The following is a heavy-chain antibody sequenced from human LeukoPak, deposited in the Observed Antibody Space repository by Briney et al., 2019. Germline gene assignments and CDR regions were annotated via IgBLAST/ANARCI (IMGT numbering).Heavy chain of an antibody. D-gene: IGHD2-15*01. V-gene: IGHV4-30-2*01. J-gene: IGHJ4*02. Sequence: SETLSLTCTVSGGSISSGGYYWSWIRQPPGKGLEWIGYIYHSGSTYYNPSLKSRVTISVDRSKNQFSLKLSSVTAADTAVYYCARDNRGGWPPNYFDYWGQGTLVTVSS. CDR1: GGSISSGGYY. CDR2: IYHSGST. CDR3: ARDNRGGWPPNYFDY.